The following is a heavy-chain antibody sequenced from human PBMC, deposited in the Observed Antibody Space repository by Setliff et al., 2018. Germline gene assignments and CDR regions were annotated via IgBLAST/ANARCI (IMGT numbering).Heavy chain of an antibody. Sequence: GGSLRLSCTASGFTFGDYAMSWVRQAPGKGLEWVGFIRSKIYGGTTEYAASVKGRFTTSRDDSKSIAYLQMNNLRTEDTAMYYCSRDPDCSSTRCHYYYYYMDVWAKGTTVTAP. J-gene: IGHJ6*03. CDR3: SRDPDCSSTRCHYYYYYMDV. V-gene: IGHV3-49*04. CDR2: IRSKIYGGTT. CDR1: GFTFGDYA. D-gene: IGHD2-2*01.